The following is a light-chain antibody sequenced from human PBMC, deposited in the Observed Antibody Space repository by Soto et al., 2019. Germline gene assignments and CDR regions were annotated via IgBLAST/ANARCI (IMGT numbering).Light chain of an antibody. CDR1: QSVNSN. CDR2: GAS. V-gene: IGKV3-15*01. J-gene: IGKJ2*01. Sequence: EIVMTQSPATLSVSPGERATLSCRASQSVNSNLAWYQQKPGQAPRILIYGASTRATAIPARFSGSGSGTEFTLTISSLQSEDFAVYYCQQYGTSPPMYAFGQGTKLEIK. CDR3: QQYGTSPPMYA.